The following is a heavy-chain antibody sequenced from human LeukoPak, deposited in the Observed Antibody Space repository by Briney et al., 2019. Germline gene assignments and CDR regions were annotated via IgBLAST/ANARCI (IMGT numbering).Heavy chain of an antibody. Sequence: SETLSLTCAVSGASISGSGYYLGWIRQPPGKGLEWIGNIYYTGSTYYNASLQSRVTISIDTSKNQFSLRLNSVTAADTAMYYCVKSGGYGLIDYWGRGTLVTVSS. CDR3: VKSGGYGLIDY. V-gene: IGHV4-39*01. CDR2: IYYTGST. D-gene: IGHD1-26*01. J-gene: IGHJ4*02. CDR1: GASISGSGYY.